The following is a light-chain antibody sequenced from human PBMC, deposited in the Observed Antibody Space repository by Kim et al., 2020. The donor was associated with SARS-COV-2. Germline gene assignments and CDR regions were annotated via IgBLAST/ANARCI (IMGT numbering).Light chain of an antibody. CDR3: QAWDSSTVV. V-gene: IGLV3-1*01. J-gene: IGLJ2*01. Sequence: SYELTKPPSLSVSPGQTATITCSAEKLGEKYASWYQQRPGQSPILVIFQDNKRPSGIPERFSGSNSGNTATLTISGTQTMDEADYYCQAWDSSTVVFGGG. CDR1: KLGEKY. CDR2: QDN.